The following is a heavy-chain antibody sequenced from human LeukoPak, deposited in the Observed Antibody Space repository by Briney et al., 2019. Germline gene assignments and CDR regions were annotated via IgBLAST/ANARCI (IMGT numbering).Heavy chain of an antibody. V-gene: IGHV4-59*01. Sequence: PSETLSLTCSVSSGSISSYYWSWIRQPPGKGLERIGYIYYSGSTNYNPSLKSRVTISVDTSKKQFSLKLSSVTAADTAVYYCARYVWGSYPTFEDYWGQGTLVTVSS. D-gene: IGHD3-16*02. CDR3: ARYVWGSYPTFEDY. CDR1: SGSISSYY. J-gene: IGHJ4*02. CDR2: IYYSGST.